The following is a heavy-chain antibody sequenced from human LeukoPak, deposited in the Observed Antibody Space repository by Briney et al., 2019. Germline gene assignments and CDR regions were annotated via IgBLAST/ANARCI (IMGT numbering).Heavy chain of an antibody. D-gene: IGHD3-22*01. V-gene: IGHV1-2*02. CDR3: ARDAVWGYYDSSGYYPLDY. J-gene: IGHJ4*02. Sequence: ASVKVSCKASGYTFTGYYMHWVRQAPGQGLEWMGWINPNSGGTNYAQKFQGRVTMTRDTSISTAYMELSRLRSDDTAVYYCARDAVWGYYDSSGYYPLDYWGQGTLVTVSS. CDR2: INPNSGGT. CDR1: GYTFTGYY.